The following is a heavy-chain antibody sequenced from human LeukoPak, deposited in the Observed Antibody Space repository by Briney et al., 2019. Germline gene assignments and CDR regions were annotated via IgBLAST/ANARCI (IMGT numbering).Heavy chain of an antibody. J-gene: IGHJ6*04. Sequence: SETLSLTCTVSGGSISSYYGSWIRQPPGKGLEWIGYIYYSGSANYNPSLKSRVTISVDTSKNQFSLKLSSVTAAGTAVYYCARSPGCGGSCYSGNYYYYGMDVWGKGTTVTVSS. V-gene: IGHV4-59*01. D-gene: IGHD2-15*01. CDR3: ARSPGCGGSCYSGNYYYYGMDV. CDR2: IYYSGSA. CDR1: GGSISSYY.